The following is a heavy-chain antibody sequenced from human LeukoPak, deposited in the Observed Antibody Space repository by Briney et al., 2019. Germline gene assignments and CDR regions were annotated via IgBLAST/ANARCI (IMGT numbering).Heavy chain of an antibody. Sequence: SQTLSLTCTVSGGSISSGGYYWRWIRQHPGKGLEWIGYIYYSGSTYYNPSLKSRVTISVDTSKNQFSLKLSSVTAADTAVYYCARLRLGELSFGYWGQGTLVTVSS. V-gene: IGHV4-31*03. J-gene: IGHJ4*02. CDR1: GGSISSGGYY. CDR3: ARLRLGELSFGY. CDR2: IYYSGST. D-gene: IGHD3-16*02.